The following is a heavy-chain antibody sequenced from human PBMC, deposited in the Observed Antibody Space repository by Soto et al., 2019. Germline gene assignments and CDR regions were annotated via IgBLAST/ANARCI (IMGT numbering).Heavy chain of an antibody. CDR1: GFTFNSYA. V-gene: IGHV3-23*01. Sequence: GGSLRLSCAASGFTFNSYAMSWFRQAPGKGLEWVSGLSGSGDTTNYADSVKGRFSISRDNSKNTLYLQMNSLRAEDTAVYYCAKSTLVVLVVHEFDSWGQGTLVTVSS. D-gene: IGHD3-22*01. CDR3: AKSTLVVLVVHEFDS. J-gene: IGHJ4*02. CDR2: LSGSGDTT.